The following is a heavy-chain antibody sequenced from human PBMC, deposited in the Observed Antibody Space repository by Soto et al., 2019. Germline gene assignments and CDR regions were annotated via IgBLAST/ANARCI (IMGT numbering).Heavy chain of an antibody. CDR3: ARVAVWGYGMDV. J-gene: IGHJ6*02. V-gene: IGHV1-69*02. CDR2: IIPILGIA. D-gene: IGHD3-16*01. Sequence: QVQLVQSGAEVKKPGSSVKVSCKAYGGTFSSYTISWVRQAPGQGLEWMGRIIPILGIANYAQKFQGRVTITADKSTSTAYMELSSLRSEDTAVYYCARVAVWGYGMDVWGQGTTVTVSS. CDR1: GGTFSSYT.